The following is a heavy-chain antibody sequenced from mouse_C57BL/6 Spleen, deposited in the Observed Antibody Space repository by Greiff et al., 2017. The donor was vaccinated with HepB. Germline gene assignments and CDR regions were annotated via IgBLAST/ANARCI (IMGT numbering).Heavy chain of an antibody. D-gene: IGHD1-1*01. Sequence: EVHLVESGGGLVKPGGSLKLSCAASGFTFSDYGMHWVRQAPEKGLEWVAYISSGRSTIYYADTVKGRFTISRDNAKNTLFLQMTSLRSEDTAMYYCARGRSSYWAMDYWGQGTSVTVSS. CDR1: GFTFSDYG. V-gene: IGHV5-17*01. CDR2: ISSGRSTI. J-gene: IGHJ4*01. CDR3: ARGRSSYWAMDY.